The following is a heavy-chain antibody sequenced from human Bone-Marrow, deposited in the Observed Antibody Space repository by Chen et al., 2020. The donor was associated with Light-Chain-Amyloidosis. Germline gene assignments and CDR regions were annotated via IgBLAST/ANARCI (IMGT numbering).Heavy chain of an antibody. CDR1: GFHFSSFG. V-gene: IGHV3-23*04. D-gene: IGHD3-10*01. J-gene: IGHJ4*02. CDR3: TRKGGYFDF. Sequence: EVQLVESGGGLVQRGGSLRLSCATSGFHFSSFGMSWVRQAPGKGLEWVSTVSGSTVSTYYAGAVKGRFIISRDNSKSTLYLQMNSLRAGDTAVYFCTRKGGYFDFWGQGSLVTVSS. CDR2: VSGSTVST.